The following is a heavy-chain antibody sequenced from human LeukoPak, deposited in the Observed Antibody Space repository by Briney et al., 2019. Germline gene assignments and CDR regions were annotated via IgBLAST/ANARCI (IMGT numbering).Heavy chain of an antibody. J-gene: IGHJ4*02. CDR3: TRGAGWLIDY. CDR2: IYHSGST. CDR1: GGSISSSNW. D-gene: IGHD3-16*01. Sequence: SETLSLTCAVSGGSISSSNWWSWVRQPPGKGLEWIGEIYHSGSTNYNPSLKSRVTISADTSKNQFSLKLNSLTTADTAVYYCTRGAGWLIDYWGQGILVTVSS. V-gene: IGHV4-4*02.